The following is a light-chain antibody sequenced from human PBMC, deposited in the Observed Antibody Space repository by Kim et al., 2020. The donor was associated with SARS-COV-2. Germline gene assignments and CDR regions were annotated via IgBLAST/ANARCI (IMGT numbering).Light chain of an antibody. V-gene: IGKV1-33*01. CDR3: QQYDGLPPT. Sequence: ASVGDRVIITCPAGQDVRKYLNWYQLKPGKAPKLLIYDASNLYTGVPSRFRGRGSGTRFSFTISSLQPEDIASYYCQQYDGLPPTFGGGTKVDIK. CDR1: QDVRKY. CDR2: DAS. J-gene: IGKJ4*01.